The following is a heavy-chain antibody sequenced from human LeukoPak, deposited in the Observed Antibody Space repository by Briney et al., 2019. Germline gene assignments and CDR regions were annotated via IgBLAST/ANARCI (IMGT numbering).Heavy chain of an antibody. CDR1: GFTFSNYW. CDR2: ISSDGSST. V-gene: IGHV3-74*01. J-gene: IGHJ4*02. CDR3: GRGFALVPAGIPDY. D-gene: IGHD2-2*01. Sequence: GGSLRLSCAASGFTFSNYWMHWVRQAPGEGLVWVSRISSDGSSTTYADAVKGRFTISRDNAKNTLYLQMNSLRAEDTAVYYCGRGFALVPAGIPDYWGQGTLVTVSS.